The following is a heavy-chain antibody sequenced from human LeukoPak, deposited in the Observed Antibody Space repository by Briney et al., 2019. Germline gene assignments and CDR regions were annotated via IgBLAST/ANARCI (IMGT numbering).Heavy chain of an antibody. J-gene: IGHJ4*02. V-gene: IGHV3-23*01. CDR2: IGGRDGST. CDR1: GFTFSSYG. CDR3: ANEIRPNDY. D-gene: IGHD4-17*01. Sequence: GGSLRLSCAASGFTFSSYGMSWVRQAPGKGLEWVSAIGGRDGSTYYADSVKGRFTISRDNSKNTLYLQMNSLRAEDTAVYYCANEIRPNDYWGQGTQVTVSS.